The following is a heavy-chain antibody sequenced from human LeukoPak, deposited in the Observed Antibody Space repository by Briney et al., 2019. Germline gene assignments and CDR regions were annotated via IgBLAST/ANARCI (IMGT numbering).Heavy chain of an antibody. CDR3: ARGLLYSGYIDAFDI. V-gene: IGHV3-11*01. CDR1: GFTLSDYY. CDR2: ISGSDKTT. D-gene: IGHD5-12*01. Sequence: GGSLRLSCAASGFTLSDYYMSWIRQAPGKGLEWISYISGSDKTTYYADSVKGRFTIPRDNAKNSLYLQMNSLRAEDTAVYYCARGLLYSGYIDAFDIWGQGTMITVSS. J-gene: IGHJ3*02.